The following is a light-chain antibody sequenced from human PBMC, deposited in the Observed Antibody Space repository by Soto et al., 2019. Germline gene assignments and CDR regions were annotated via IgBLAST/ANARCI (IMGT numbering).Light chain of an antibody. CDR3: QQYYITPLT. Sequence: DIVMTQSPDSLAVSLCERATINCKSSQSVLYSTNNKNYLAWYQQKPGQPPKLLIYWAATRESGVPDRFSGSGSGTDFPLTISSLQAEDVAVYYCQQYYITPLTFGGGTKVEIK. CDR1: QSVLYSTNNKNY. J-gene: IGKJ4*01. CDR2: WAA. V-gene: IGKV4-1*01.